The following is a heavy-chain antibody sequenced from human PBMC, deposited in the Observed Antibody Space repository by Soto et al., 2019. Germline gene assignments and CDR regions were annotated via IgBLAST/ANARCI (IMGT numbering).Heavy chain of an antibody. J-gene: IGHJ4*02. Sequence: ASVQVSCQASGYTFTSYYIHSVRQAPGQGLEGMGIINPSDGSSSYAQKFQGRVTMTRETSTSTVYMELSSLRSDDTAVDYCARAALPTYYYHSRCSYFDYWGQGTLVTV. CDR1: GYTFTSYY. CDR2: INPSDGSS. D-gene: IGHD3-22*01. CDR3: ARAALPTYYYHSRCSYFDY. V-gene: IGHV1-46*01.